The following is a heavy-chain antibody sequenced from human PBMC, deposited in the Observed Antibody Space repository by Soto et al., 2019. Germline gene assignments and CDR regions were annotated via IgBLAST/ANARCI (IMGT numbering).Heavy chain of an antibody. V-gene: IGHV4-30-4*08. J-gene: IGHJ6*02. CDR1: GGSISGDYYH. Sequence: SETLSLTCTVSGGSISGDYYHWTWIRQSPEKGLEWIGYIHHSGSILYNPSLKSRLTISVDTSKNQFSLHLSSVTAADTAVYFCAREDDGGDTLDVWGQGTTVTVPS. CDR2: IHHSGSI. CDR3: AREDDGGDTLDV. D-gene: IGHD2-21*02.